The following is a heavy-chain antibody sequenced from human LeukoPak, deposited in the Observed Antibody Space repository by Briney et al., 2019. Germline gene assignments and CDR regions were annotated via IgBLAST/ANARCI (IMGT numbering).Heavy chain of an antibody. CDR2: ISSSSSYI. Sequence: GGSLRLSCAASGFTISSYSMNWVRQAPGKGLEWVSSISSSSSYIYYADSVKGRFTISRDNAKNSLYLQMNSLRAEDTAVYYCARAISGSYAGRDYWGQGTLVTVSS. V-gene: IGHV3-21*01. J-gene: IGHJ4*02. CDR1: GFTISSYS. D-gene: IGHD1-26*01. CDR3: ARAISGSYAGRDY.